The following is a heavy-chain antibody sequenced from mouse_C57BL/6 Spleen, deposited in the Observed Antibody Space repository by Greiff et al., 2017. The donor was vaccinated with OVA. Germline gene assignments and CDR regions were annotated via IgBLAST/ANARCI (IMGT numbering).Heavy chain of an antibody. CDR3: ARPIYYGNYDWYFDV. D-gene: IGHD2-1*01. V-gene: IGHV1-64*01. J-gene: IGHJ1*03. Sequence: QVQLQQPGAELVKPGASVKLSCKASGYTFTSYWMHWVKQRPGQGLEWIGMIHPNSGSTNYNEKFKSKATLTVDKSSSTAYMQLGSLTSEDSAVYYCARPIYYGNYDWYFDVWGTGTTVTVSS. CDR2: IHPNSGST. CDR1: GYTFTSYW.